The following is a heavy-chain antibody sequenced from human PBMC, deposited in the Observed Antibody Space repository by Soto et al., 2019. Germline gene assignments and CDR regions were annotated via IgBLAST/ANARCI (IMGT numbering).Heavy chain of an antibody. CDR1: GYTFTSYG. D-gene: IGHD2-15*01. CDR2: ISAYNGNT. CDR3: ARLYCSGGSCTIDY. V-gene: IGHV1-18*04. Sequence: ASVKVSCKASGYTFTSYGISWVRQAPGQGLEWMGWISAYNGNTKYSQKFQGRVTITRDTSASTAYMELSSLRSEDTAVYYCARLYCSGGSCTIDYWGQGALVTVSS. J-gene: IGHJ4*02.